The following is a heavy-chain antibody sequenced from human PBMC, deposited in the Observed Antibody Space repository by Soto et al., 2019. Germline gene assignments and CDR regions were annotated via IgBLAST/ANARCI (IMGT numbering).Heavy chain of an antibody. CDR2: MNPNSGNT. V-gene: IGHV1-8*01. D-gene: IGHD1-26*01. Sequence: GASVKVSCKASGYTFTSYDINWVRQATGQGLEWMGWMNPNSGNTGYAQKFQGRVTMTRNTSISTAYMELSSLRSEDTAVYYCATSYSGDDAFDIWGQGTMVTVS. CDR3: ATSYSGDDAFDI. CDR1: GYTFTSYD. J-gene: IGHJ3*02.